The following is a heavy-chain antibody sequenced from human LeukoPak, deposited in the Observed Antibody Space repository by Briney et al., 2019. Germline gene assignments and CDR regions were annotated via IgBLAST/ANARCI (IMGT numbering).Heavy chain of an antibody. V-gene: IGHV4-4*02. CDR2: IYHSGST. J-gene: IGHJ5*02. Sequence: PSGTLSLTCAVSGGSISSTNWWSRVRQPPGKGLEWIGEIYHSGSTNYNPSLKSRVTISVDKSKNQFSLKLSSVTAADTAVYYCAREDWEQQLVLAWGQGTLVTVSS. CDR3: AREDWEQQLVLA. D-gene: IGHD6-13*01. CDR1: GGSISSTNW.